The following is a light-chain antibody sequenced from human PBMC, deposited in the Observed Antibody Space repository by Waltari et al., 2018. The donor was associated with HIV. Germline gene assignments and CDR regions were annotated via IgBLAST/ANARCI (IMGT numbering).Light chain of an antibody. J-gene: IGLJ3*02. CDR3: FLSYNGARV. V-gene: IGLV7-46*01. CDR2: DTT. CDR1: PGPVTNGHY. Sequence: QAVVTQEPSLTVSPGGTVPPPCDSSPGPVTNGHYPYCLHQRPGQAPRTLVFDTTKKHSWTPARFSGSLLGGKAALTLSGAQPDDEAEYYCFLSYNGARVFGGGTRVTVL.